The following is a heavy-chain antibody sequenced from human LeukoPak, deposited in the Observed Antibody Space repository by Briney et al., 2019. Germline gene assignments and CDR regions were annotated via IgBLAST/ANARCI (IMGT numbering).Heavy chain of an antibody. J-gene: IGHJ4*02. Sequence: PSETLSLTCTVSGVSISSGAYYWSWIRQSPGKGLEWIGYIHHGGSAYYNLSLRSRVTMSVDRSKNQISLRLTSVTPTDTAVYYCGRSPVGVVSPFHYWGQGTPVIVSS. V-gene: IGHV4-30-2*06. CDR3: GRSPVGVVSPFHY. CDR1: GVSISSGAYY. D-gene: IGHD3-3*01. CDR2: IHHGGSA.